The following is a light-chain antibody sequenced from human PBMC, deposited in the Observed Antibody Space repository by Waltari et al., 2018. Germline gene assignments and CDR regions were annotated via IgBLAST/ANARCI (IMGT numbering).Light chain of an antibody. CDR3: QQYYSYPLT. CDR1: QGISSY. V-gene: IGKV1-8*01. J-gene: IGKJ5*01. CDR2: AAS. Sequence: AIRMTQSPSSLSASTGDRVTITCRSSQGISSYLAWYHQKPGKAPKLLIYAASTLQSGVPSRFSGSGSGTDFTLTLSCLQSEDFATYYCQQYYSYPLTFGQGTRLEIK.